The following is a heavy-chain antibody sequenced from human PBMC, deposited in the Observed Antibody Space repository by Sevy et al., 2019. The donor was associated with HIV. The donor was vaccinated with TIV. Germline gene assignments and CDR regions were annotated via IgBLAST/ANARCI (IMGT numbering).Heavy chain of an antibody. V-gene: IGHV3-21*01. J-gene: IGHJ4*02. Sequence: GGSLRLSCAASGLTFSSYSMSWVRQAPGKGLEWVSSISKSSSYVYYLDSLKGRFTISRDNAENSLYLQMNSVRAEDTAVYYCARGSFLYDNNGYETTSFDSWGQGTLVTVSS. CDR1: GLTFSSYS. CDR3: ARGSFLYDNNGYETTSFDS. CDR2: ISKSSSYV. D-gene: IGHD3-22*01.